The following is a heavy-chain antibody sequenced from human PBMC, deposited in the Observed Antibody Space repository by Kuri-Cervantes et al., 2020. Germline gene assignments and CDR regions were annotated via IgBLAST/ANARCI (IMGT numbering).Heavy chain of an antibody. CDR2: IYYSGST. D-gene: IGHD1-1*01. Sequence: SETLSLTCTVSGGSISSSSYYWGWIRQPPGKGPEWIGSIYYSGSTYYNPSLKSRVTISVDTSKNQFSLKLSSVTAADTAVYYCARKKLERLFDYWGQGTLVTVSS. V-gene: IGHV4-39*07. J-gene: IGHJ4*02. CDR3: ARKKLERLFDY. CDR1: GGSISSSSYY.